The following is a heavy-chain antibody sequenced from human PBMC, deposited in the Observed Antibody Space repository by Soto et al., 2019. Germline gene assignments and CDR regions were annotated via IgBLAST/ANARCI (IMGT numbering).Heavy chain of an antibody. V-gene: IGHV3-53*01. CDR1: GFSVSDNY. D-gene: IGHD2-15*01. CDR3: ARVRCSGGGCYPGWYFDL. Sequence: EVRLVESGGGLIQPGGSLTVSCAASGFSVSDNYMSWVRQPPGKGLEWVSVIYRGGTIFYADSVKGRFIISRDSSKNTMYLQMRTLRGENRDTYYCARVRCSGGGCYPGWYFDLWGRGTLVTVSS. CDR2: IYRGGTI. J-gene: IGHJ2*01.